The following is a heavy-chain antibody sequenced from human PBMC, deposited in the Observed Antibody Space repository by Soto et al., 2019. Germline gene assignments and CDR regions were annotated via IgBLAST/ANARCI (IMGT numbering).Heavy chain of an antibody. CDR2: ISYDGSNK. D-gene: IGHD6-6*01. Sequence: GGSLRLSCAASGFTFSSYAMHWVRQAPGKGLEWVAVISYDGSNKYYADSVKGRFTISRDNSKNTLYLQMNSLRAEDTAVYYCARDPTIAARPKYYFDYWGQGTLVTVSS. V-gene: IGHV3-30-3*01. CDR1: GFTFSSYA. CDR3: ARDPTIAARPKYYFDY. J-gene: IGHJ4*02.